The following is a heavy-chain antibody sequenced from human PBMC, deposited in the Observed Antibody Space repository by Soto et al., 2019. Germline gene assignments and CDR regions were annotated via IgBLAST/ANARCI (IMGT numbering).Heavy chain of an antibody. CDR3: ARDRLYGAGLIDV. J-gene: IGHJ6*02. CDR2: ISSDGSDK. Sequence: QVQLVESGGGVVQPGRSLRLSCAASGCTFSSYGMHWVRQAPGTGLEWVAVISSDGSDKYYADSVKGRFTISRDNSKNTLYVQVNRIRAEDTALYYCARDRLYGAGLIDVWGQGTTVTVSS. CDR1: GCTFSSYG. D-gene: IGHD3-10*01. V-gene: IGHV3-30-3*01.